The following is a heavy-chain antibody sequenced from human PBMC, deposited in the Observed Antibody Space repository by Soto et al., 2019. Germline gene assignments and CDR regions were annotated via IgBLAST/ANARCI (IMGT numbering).Heavy chain of an antibody. CDR3: ARERAYYYDSSGLTIDY. V-gene: IGHV1-18*01. CDR1: GYTFTSYG. Sequence: KVSCKASGYTFTSYGISWVRQAPGQGLEWMGWISAYNGNTNYAQKLQGRVTMTTDTSTSTAYMELRSLRSDDTAVYYCARERAYYYDSSGLTIDYWGQGTLVTVSS. D-gene: IGHD3-22*01. J-gene: IGHJ4*02. CDR2: ISAYNGNT.